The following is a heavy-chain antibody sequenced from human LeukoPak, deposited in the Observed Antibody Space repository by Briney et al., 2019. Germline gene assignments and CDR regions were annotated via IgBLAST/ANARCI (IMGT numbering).Heavy chain of an antibody. CDR2: INHSGST. Sequence: SETLSLTCAVYGGSFSGYYWSWLRQPPGKGLEWIGEINHSGSTNYNPSLKSRVTISVDTSKNQFSLKLSSVTAADTAVYYCARAKLPGSEDYWGQGTLVTVSS. D-gene: IGHD1-26*01. J-gene: IGHJ4*02. CDR3: ARAKLPGSEDY. V-gene: IGHV4-34*01. CDR1: GGSFSGYY.